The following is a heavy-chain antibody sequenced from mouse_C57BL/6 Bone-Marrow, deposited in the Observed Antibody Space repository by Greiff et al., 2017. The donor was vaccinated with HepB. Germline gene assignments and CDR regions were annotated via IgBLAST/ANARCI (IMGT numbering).Heavy chain of an antibody. CDR2: ISSGGDYI. Sequence: EVKLMESGEGLVKPGGSLKLSCAASGFTFSSYAMSWVRQTPEKRLEWVAYISSGGDYIYYADTVKGRFTISRDNARNTLYLQMSSLKSEDTAMYYCTRAWDWYFDVWGTGTTVTVSS. J-gene: IGHJ1*03. CDR3: TRAWDWYFDV. V-gene: IGHV5-9-1*02. CDR1: GFTFSSYA. D-gene: IGHD4-1*01.